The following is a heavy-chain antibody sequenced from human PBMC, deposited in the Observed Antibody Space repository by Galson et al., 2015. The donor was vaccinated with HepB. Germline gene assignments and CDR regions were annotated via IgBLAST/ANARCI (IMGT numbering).Heavy chain of an antibody. CDR1: GGSFSGYY. D-gene: IGHD6-13*01. CDR3: ARGAVAAAVDY. V-gene: IGHV4-34*01. Sequence: SEPLSLTCAVYGGSFSGYYWSWIRQPPGKGLEWIGEINHSGSTNYNPSLKSRVTISVDTSKNQFSLKLSSVTAADTAVYYCARGAVAAAVDYWGQGTLVTVSS. CDR2: INHSGST. J-gene: IGHJ4*02.